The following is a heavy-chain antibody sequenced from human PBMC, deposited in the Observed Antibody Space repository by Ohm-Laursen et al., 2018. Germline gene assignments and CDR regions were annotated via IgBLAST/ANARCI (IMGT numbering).Heavy chain of an antibody. J-gene: IGHJ4*02. CDR3: ARDPVRGLTDY. D-gene: IGHD3-16*01. CDR1: GFTFSSYE. V-gene: IGHV3-48*03. Sequence: SLRLSCSASGFTFSSYEMNWVRQAPGKGLARVSYISSSGSTIHYADSVKGRFTISRDNAKNSLYLQMNSLRAEDTAVYHCARDPVRGLTDYWGQGTLVTVSS. CDR2: ISSSGSTI.